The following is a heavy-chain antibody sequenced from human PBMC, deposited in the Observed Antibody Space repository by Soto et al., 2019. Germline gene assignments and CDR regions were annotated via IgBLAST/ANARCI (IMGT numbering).Heavy chain of an antibody. CDR3: ARGPTEYFDNSGNYFLDY. D-gene: IGHD3-22*01. V-gene: IGHV1-18*01. J-gene: IGHJ4*02. Sequence: QVQLVQSGAEVKKPGASVKVSCKASGYTFTTYGMSWVRQAPGQGLDWMGWISTYNGNTKYAERLQARVTMTTDKTTSTADMELRSRRSDDTAVYYCARGPTEYFDNSGNYFLDYWGQGTLVTVSS. CDR1: GYTFTTYG. CDR2: ISTYNGNT.